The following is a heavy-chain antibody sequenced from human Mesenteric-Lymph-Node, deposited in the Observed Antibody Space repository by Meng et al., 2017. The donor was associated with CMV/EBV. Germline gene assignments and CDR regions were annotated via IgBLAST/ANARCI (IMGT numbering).Heavy chain of an antibody. CDR1: GFTFSSYD. CDR3: AKVAVFGDFEAFDI. D-gene: IGHD4-17*01. Sequence: GGSLRLSCAASGFTFSSYDMHWVRQAPGKGLEWVAFIRYDGTAKYYADSVTGRFSISKDISKNTLYLQMNSLRPEDTSVYYCAKVAVFGDFEAFDIWGQGTMVTVSS. V-gene: IGHV3-30*02. J-gene: IGHJ3*02. CDR2: IRYDGTAK.